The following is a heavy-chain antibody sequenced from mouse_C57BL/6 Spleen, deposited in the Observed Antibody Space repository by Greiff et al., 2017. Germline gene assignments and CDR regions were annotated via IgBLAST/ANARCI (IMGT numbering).Heavy chain of an antibody. CDR1: GYTFTSYG. D-gene: IGHD2-4*01. V-gene: IGHV1-81*01. CDR3: ARKGYDYDEGAMDY. Sequence: VKLMESGAELARPGASVKLSCKASGYTFTSYGISWVKQRTGQGLEWIGEIYPRSGNTYYNEKFKGKATLTADKSSSTAYMELRSLTSEDSAVYFCARKGYDYDEGAMDYWGQGTSVTVSS. J-gene: IGHJ4*01. CDR2: IYPRSGNT.